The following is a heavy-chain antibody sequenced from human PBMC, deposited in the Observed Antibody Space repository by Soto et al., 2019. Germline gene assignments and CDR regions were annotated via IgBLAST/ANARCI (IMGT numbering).Heavy chain of an antibody. J-gene: IGHJ3*02. Sequence: GGSLRLSCAASEFTFSDYAMHWVRQAPGKGLEWVAVISDDGDKVFYADSMRDRLTISRDNSKSTLFLQLTSLGPEDTALYYCARAHYHDSSGPNGHAFDIWGQGTLVTVSS. D-gene: IGHD3-22*01. CDR3: ARAHYHDSSGPNGHAFDI. V-gene: IGHV3-30-3*01. CDR1: EFTFSDYA. CDR2: ISDDGDKV.